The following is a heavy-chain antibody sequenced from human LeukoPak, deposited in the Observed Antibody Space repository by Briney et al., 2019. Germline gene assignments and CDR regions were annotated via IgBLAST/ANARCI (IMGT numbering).Heavy chain of an antibody. CDR1: GFTFGFHG. Sequence: GGSLRLSCSGSGFTFGFHGVHWVRQAPGKGLEWVAVISSDGTDQRYADSMKGRFTISRDNAKNSLYLQMNSLRAEDTAVYYCARDRSRVSDYWGQGTLVTVSS. CDR3: ARDRSRVSDY. CDR2: ISSDGTDQ. V-gene: IGHV3-30-3*01. J-gene: IGHJ4*02.